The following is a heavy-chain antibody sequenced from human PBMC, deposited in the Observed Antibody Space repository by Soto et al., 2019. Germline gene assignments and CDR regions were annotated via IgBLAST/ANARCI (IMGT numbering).Heavy chain of an antibody. D-gene: IGHD3-9*01. CDR3: ARVTPYYDILTGSTPTDY. CDR1: GYTFTSYA. J-gene: IGHJ4*02. CDR2: INAGNGNT. V-gene: IGHV1-3*01. Sequence: ASVKVSCKASGYTFTSYAMHWVRQAPGQRLEWMGWINAGNGNTKYSQKFQGRVTITRDTSASTAYMELSSLRSEDTAVYYCARVTPYYDILTGSTPTDYWGQGTLVTVSS.